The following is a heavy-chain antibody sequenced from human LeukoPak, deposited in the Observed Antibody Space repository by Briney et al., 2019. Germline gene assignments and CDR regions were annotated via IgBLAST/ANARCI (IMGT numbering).Heavy chain of an antibody. D-gene: IGHD2-2*01. CDR1: GFTVNSKY. V-gene: IGHV3-66*01. CDR3: ARGHYSNRL. Sequence: GGSLRLSCAASGFTVNSKYMSWVRQAPGKGLEWVSVIYIDGGTYYADSVKGRFTISRDNSKNTLLLQMNSLRAEDTAVYYCARGHYSNRLGGQGTLVTVSS. CDR2: IYIDGGT. J-gene: IGHJ4*02.